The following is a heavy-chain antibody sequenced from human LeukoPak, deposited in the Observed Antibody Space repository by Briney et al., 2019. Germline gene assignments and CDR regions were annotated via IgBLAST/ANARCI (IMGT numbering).Heavy chain of an antibody. V-gene: IGHV4-38-2*02. CDR1: GYSISSGYY. D-gene: IGHD2-8*02. J-gene: IGHJ3*02. CDR2: IYHSGST. CDR3: ARDYWSTRPYDAFDI. Sequence: SETLSLTCTVSGYSISSGYYWGWIRQPPGKGLEWIGSIYHSGSTYYNPFLKSRVTISVDTSKNQFSLKLRSVTAADTAVYYCARDYWSTRPYDAFDIWGQGTMVTVSS.